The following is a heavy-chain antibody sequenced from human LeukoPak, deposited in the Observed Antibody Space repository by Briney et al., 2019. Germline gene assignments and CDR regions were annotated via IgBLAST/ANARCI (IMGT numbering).Heavy chain of an antibody. D-gene: IGHD5-18*01. CDR2: MNPNSGNT. CDR1: GYTFTSYD. J-gene: IGHJ6*02. CDR3: AAGVQLWTDYYGMDV. V-gene: IGHV1-8*01. Sequence: ASVKVSCKASGYTFTSYDINWVRQATGQGLEWMGWMNPNSGNTGYAQKFQGRVTMTRNTSISTAYMELSSLRSEDTAVYYCAAGVQLWTDYYGMDVWGQGTTVTVSS.